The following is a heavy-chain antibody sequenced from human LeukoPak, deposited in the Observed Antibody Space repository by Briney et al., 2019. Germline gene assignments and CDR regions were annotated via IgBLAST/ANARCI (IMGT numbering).Heavy chain of an antibody. J-gene: IGHJ6*03. Sequence: GGSLRLSCAASGFTFKNYWMTWVRQVPGEGLEWVANIKQAGSEKFYVDSVKGRFTISRDDAKKSLYLQMSSLRADDTAVYYCARVDDFWSGSAPHSYYYYMDLWGKGTTVTVSS. CDR2: IKQAGSEK. CDR1: GFTFKNYW. D-gene: IGHD3-3*01. CDR3: ARVDDFWSGSAPHSYYYYMDL. V-gene: IGHV3-7*01.